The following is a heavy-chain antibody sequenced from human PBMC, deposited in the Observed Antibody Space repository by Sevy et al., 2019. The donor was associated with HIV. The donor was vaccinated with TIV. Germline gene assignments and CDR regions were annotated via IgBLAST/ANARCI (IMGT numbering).Heavy chain of an antibody. D-gene: IGHD3-10*01. V-gene: IGHV3-23*01. Sequence: GVSLRLSCAASGFIFNSYAMSWVRQAPGKGLEWVSAISGSGGSTYYADSMKGRFTISRDNFKNTLYLQMNSLSAEDTAVYYCAKGYGSGSPPDYWGQGTLVTVSS. CDR1: GFIFNSYA. CDR3: AKGYGSGSPPDY. J-gene: IGHJ4*02. CDR2: ISGSGGST.